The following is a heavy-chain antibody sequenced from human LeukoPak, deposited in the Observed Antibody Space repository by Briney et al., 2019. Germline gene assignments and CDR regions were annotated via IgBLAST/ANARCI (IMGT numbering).Heavy chain of an antibody. V-gene: IGHV4-59*08. Sequence: KPPETLSLTCTVSGGSISSYYWSWIRQPPGKGLEWIGYIYYSGSTNYNPSLKSRVTISVDTSKNQFSLKLSSVTAADTAVYYCAALAVAGPYYYYYYMDVWGKGTTVTVSS. J-gene: IGHJ6*03. D-gene: IGHD6-19*01. CDR2: IYYSGST. CDR3: AALAVAGPYYYYYYMDV. CDR1: GGSISSYY.